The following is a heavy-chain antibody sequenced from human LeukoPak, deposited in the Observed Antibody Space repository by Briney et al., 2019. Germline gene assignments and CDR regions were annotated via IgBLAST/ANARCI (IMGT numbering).Heavy chain of an antibody. CDR2: VYSSGST. D-gene: IGHD4-17*01. CDR3: ARDATVTTWGGFDY. CDR1: GTAVISHD. V-gene: IGHV4-59*02. Sequence: SETLSLTCTVSGTAVISHDWSWIRQPPGKGLESIGYVYSSGSTNYNPSLKSRVTISIDTSKNQFSLKLSSVTAADTAVYYCARDATVTTWGGFDYWGQGTLVTVSS. J-gene: IGHJ4*02.